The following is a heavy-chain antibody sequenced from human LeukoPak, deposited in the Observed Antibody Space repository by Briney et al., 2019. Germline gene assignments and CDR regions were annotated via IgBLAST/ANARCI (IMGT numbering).Heavy chain of an antibody. J-gene: IGHJ3*02. CDR3: VQGGWFGESFGI. D-gene: IGHD3-10*01. V-gene: IGHV3-21*01. CDR1: GFTFSSYS. Sequence: GGSLRLSCAASGFTFSSYSMNWVRQAPGKGLEWVSSISSSSSYIYYADSVKGRFTISRDNAKNSLYLQMNSLRAEDTAVYYCVQGGWFGESFGIWGQGTMVTVSS. CDR2: ISSSSSYI.